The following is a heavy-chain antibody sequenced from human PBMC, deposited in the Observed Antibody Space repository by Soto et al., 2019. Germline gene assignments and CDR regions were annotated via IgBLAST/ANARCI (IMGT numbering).Heavy chain of an antibody. D-gene: IGHD3-9*01. Sequence: PGGSLRLSCTATGFMFSSYGVTWVRQAPGKGLEWVANINQNGSERSYVDSVEGRFTISRDNAKNSVFLQMDNLTVEDTTMYYCATDILDFWGQGTQVTVSS. CDR2: INQNGSER. CDR1: GFMFSSYG. V-gene: IGHV3-7*05. CDR3: ATDILDF. J-gene: IGHJ4*02.